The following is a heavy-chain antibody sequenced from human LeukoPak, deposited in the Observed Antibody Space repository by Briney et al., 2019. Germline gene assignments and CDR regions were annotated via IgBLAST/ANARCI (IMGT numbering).Heavy chain of an antibody. V-gene: IGHV4-59*08. J-gene: IGHJ4*02. Sequence: SETLSLTCTVSVGSISSYYWSWIWQPPGKGLGWIGYIYFSGSTNYNPSLKSRVTISVDTSKNQFSLKLSSVTAADTAVYYCARGQNLSITMVRGTPRHFDYWGQGTLVTVSS. D-gene: IGHD3-10*01. CDR3: ARGQNLSITMVRGTPRHFDY. CDR2: IYFSGST. CDR1: VGSISSYY.